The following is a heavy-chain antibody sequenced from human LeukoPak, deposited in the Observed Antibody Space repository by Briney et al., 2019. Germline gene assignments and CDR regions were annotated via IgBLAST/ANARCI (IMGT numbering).Heavy chain of an antibody. CDR3: ARDLGGTTGEGAFDI. D-gene: IGHD3-16*01. J-gene: IGHJ3*02. CDR1: GFTVSSNY. CDR2: IYSGVRT. Sequence: GGSLRLSCAASGFTVSSNYMSWVRQAPGKGLEWVSLIYSGVRTYYADSVEGRFTISRDNSKNTLYLQMNSLRAEDMAVYHCARDLGGTTGEGAFDIWGQGTMVTVSS. V-gene: IGHV3-66*02.